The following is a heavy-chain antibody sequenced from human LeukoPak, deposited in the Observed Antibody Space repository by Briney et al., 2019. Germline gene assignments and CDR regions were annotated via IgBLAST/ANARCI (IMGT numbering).Heavy chain of an antibody. CDR1: GFTFSSYA. V-gene: IGHV3-23*01. J-gene: IGHJ5*02. CDR3: AKDGYCSSSSCHKRVDP. Sequence: GGSLRLSCAASGFTFSSYAMSWVRQAPGKGLEWVSAISGSGGSTYYADSVKGRFTISRDNSKNTLYLQTNNLRAEDTAVYYCAKDGYCSSSSCHKRVDPRDQGTLVTVSS. D-gene: IGHD2-2*01. CDR2: ISGSGGST.